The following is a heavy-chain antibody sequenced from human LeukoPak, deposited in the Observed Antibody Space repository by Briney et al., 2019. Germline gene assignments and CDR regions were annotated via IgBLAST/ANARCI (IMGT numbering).Heavy chain of an antibody. V-gene: IGHV1-2*02. J-gene: IGHJ3*02. Sequence: ASVKVSCKASGYTFTSYGISWVRQAPGQGLEWMGWINPNSGGTNYAQKFQGRVTMTRDTSISTAYMELSRLRSDDTAVYYCARDYRKGYCSGGSCYTPVAFDIWGQGTMVTVSS. CDR3: ARDYRKGYCSGGSCYTPVAFDI. CDR1: GYTFTSYG. CDR2: INPNSGGT. D-gene: IGHD2-15*01.